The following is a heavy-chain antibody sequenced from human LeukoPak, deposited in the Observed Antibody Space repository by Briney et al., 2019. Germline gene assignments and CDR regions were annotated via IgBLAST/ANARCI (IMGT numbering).Heavy chain of an antibody. CDR3: AKGTKMTTVTFFDY. Sequence: GGSLRLSCAASGFTFTRYGMHWVRQAPGKGLEWVAVISHDVSTEYYADSVKGRFTISRDNSKNTLYLQMNSLRAEDTAIYYCAKGTKMTTVTFFDYWGQGVLVTVSS. D-gene: IGHD4-17*01. CDR1: GFTFTRYG. J-gene: IGHJ4*02. V-gene: IGHV3-30*18. CDR2: ISHDVSTE.